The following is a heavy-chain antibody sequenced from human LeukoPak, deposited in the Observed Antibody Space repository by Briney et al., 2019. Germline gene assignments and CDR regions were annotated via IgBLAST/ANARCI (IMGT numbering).Heavy chain of an antibody. J-gene: IGHJ6*02. CDR2: IDPNSGGT. CDR3: ARVYCSSTSCYSPNYYYYGMDV. D-gene: IGHD2-2*02. CDR1: GYTFTDYY. Sequence: ASVKVSCKASGYTFTDYYIHWVRQAPGQGLEWMGWIDPNSGGTNYAQKFQGRVTMTRDTSISTAYMELSRLRSDDTAVYYCARVYCSSTSCYSPNYYYYGMDVWGQGTTVTVSS. V-gene: IGHV1-2*02.